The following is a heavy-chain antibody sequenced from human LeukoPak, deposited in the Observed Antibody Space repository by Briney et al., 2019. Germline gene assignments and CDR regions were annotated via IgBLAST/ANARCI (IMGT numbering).Heavy chain of an antibody. V-gene: IGHV4-4*07. CDR3: ARAHYDFWSGYWYFDY. CDR2: IYTSGST. Sequence: PETLSLTCAVPGFSISSGYYWSWIRQPAGKGLEWIGRIYTSGSTNYNPSLKSRVTMSVDTSKNQFSLKLSSVTAADTAVYYCARAHYDFWSGYWYFDYWGQGTLVTVSS. CDR1: GFSISSGYY. J-gene: IGHJ4*02. D-gene: IGHD3-3*01.